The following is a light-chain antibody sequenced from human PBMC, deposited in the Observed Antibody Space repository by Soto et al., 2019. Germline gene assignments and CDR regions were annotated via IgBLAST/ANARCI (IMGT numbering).Light chain of an antibody. J-gene: IGKJ1*01. CDR3: QQFNNWPPWK. Sequence: EIVMTQSPATLSVSPGERATLSCRASQSVRNNLAWYQQKPGQAPSLLIYGASTRATGTPDRFSGSGSGTEFTLTISGLQSEDFAVYYCQQFNNWPPWKFGQGTKVDIK. V-gene: IGKV3-15*01. CDR2: GAS. CDR1: QSVRNN.